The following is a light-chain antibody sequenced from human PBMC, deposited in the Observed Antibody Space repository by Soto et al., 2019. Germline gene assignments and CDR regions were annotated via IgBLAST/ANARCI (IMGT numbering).Light chain of an antibody. V-gene: IGKV3-11*01. J-gene: IGKJ1*01. Sequence: EIVLTQSPGTLSLSPGERATLSCRAGQSVSSYLAWYQQKPGQAPRLLIYDASNRATGIPARFSGSGSGTDFTLTISSLEPEDFAVYYCQQRSNWTFGQGTKVDI. CDR3: QQRSNWT. CDR2: DAS. CDR1: QSVSSY.